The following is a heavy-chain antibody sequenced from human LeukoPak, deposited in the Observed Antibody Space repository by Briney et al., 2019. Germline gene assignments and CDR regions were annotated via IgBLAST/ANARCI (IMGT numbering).Heavy chain of an antibody. J-gene: IGHJ4*02. CDR3: TRRSGWYTHFDY. V-gene: IGHV3-49*04. Sequence: GRSLRLSCTASGFTFGDYAMSWVRQAPGKGLEWGGFIRSKAYGGTTEYAASVKGRFTISRDDSKSIAYLQMNSLKTEDTAVYYCTRRSGWYTHFDYWGQGTLVTVSS. CDR2: IRSKAYGGTT. D-gene: IGHD6-19*01. CDR1: GFTFGDYA.